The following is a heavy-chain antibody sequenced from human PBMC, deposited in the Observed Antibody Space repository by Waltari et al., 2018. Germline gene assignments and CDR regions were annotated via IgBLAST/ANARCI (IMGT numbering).Heavy chain of an antibody. Sequence: EVQLVESGGGLVQPGGSVRLSWSGSGFTFSNSWMGWVRQAPGKGLEWVASIKQDGGEKYYVDSMKGRFTISRDNDNNSLFLQMDSLRVEDTAVYYCARGVTTVECWGQGALVTVSS. V-gene: IGHV3-7*04. CDR3: ARGVTTVEC. D-gene: IGHD2-21*02. CDR2: IKQDGGEK. CDR1: GFTFSNSW. J-gene: IGHJ4*02.